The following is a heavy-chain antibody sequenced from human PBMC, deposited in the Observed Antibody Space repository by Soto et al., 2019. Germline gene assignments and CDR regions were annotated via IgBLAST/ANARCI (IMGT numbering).Heavy chain of an antibody. CDR2: ITSKTYGAKT. J-gene: IGHJ4*02. Sequence: PXESLRLSGTTSGFTFGDYAMGWFRQAPGEGPQWVAFITSKTYGAKTDYAASVKGRFTISRDDSKSIAYLQMDSLKTEDTAMYHCTTHTRQLTFFDYWGQGTLVTVSS. CDR3: TTHTRQLTFFDY. D-gene: IGHD6-13*01. V-gene: IGHV3-49*03. CDR1: GFTFGDYA.